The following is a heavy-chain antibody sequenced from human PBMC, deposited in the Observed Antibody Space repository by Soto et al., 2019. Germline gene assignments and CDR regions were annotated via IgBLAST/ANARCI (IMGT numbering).Heavy chain of an antibody. Sequence: QVQLQESGPGLVKPSETLSLTCTVSGGSVSSGSYYWSWIRQPPGKGLEWIGYIYYSGSTNYNPSLKSRVTISVDTSKNQFSLKLSSVTAADTAVYYCAXGIEGWYQGRYYYGMDVWGQGTTVTVSS. CDR3: AXGIEGWYQGRYYYGMDV. V-gene: IGHV4-61*01. CDR1: GGSVSSGSYY. J-gene: IGHJ6*02. CDR2: IYYSGST. D-gene: IGHD6-19*01.